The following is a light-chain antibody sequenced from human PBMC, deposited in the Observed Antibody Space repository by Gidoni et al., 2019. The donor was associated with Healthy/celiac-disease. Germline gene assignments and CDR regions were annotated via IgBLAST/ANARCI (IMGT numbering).Light chain of an antibody. Sequence: EIVMTQSPATLSVSPGERATLSCRASQSLSSNLAWYQQKPGQAPRLLIYGVSTRATGIPARFSGSGSGTEFTLIISSLQSEDFAVYYCQQYNNWPPRYTFGQGTKLEIK. CDR1: QSLSSN. CDR2: GVS. J-gene: IGKJ2*01. V-gene: IGKV3-15*01. CDR3: QQYNNWPPRYT.